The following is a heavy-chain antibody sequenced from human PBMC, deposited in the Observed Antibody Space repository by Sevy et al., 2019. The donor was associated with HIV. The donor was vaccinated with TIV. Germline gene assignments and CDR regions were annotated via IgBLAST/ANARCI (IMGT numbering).Heavy chain of an antibody. Sequence: GGSLRLSCAASGLIFSDYYMGWVRQAPGKGLEWVADISSGNTYTNYADSVKGRFTISRDNAKKSLYLQMNTLRAEDTAVYYCARLRVIASAPYYFGYWGQGALVTVSS. V-gene: IGHV3-11*06. J-gene: IGHJ4*02. CDR3: ARLRVIASAPYYFGY. D-gene: IGHD2-21*01. CDR2: ISSGNTYT. CDR1: GLIFSDYY.